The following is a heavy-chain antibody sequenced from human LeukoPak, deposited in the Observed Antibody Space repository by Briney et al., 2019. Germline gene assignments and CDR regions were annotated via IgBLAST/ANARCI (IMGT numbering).Heavy chain of an antibody. Sequence: SQTLSLTCTVSGGSISSGGYYWSWIRQPPGKGLEWIGYIYHSGSTYYNPSLKSRVTISVDRSKNQFSLKLSSVTAADTAVYYCARVSIVVVVAAPGAFDIWGQGTMVTVSS. V-gene: IGHV4-30-2*01. CDR2: IYHSGST. D-gene: IGHD2-15*01. CDR3: ARVSIVVVVAAPGAFDI. CDR1: GGSISSGGYY. J-gene: IGHJ3*02.